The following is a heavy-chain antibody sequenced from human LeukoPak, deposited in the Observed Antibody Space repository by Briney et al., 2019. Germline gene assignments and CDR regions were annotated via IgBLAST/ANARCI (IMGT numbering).Heavy chain of an antibody. CDR3: ARPRDYSGYFYALDY. V-gene: IGHV3-30*04. Sequence: GGSLRLSCAASGFTFSSFAMHWVRQAPGKGLEWMAVISYDESYKYYADSVRGRFTISRDNSKNTLYLQMDSLRAEDTAVYYCARPRDYSGYFYALDYWGQGTLVTVSS. CDR1: GFTFSSFA. CDR2: ISYDESYK. D-gene: IGHD3-22*01. J-gene: IGHJ4*02.